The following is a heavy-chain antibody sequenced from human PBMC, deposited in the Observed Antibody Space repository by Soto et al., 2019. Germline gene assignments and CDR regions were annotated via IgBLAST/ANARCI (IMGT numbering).Heavy chain of an antibody. Sequence: GGSLRLSCAASGFTFSSYAMSWVRQAPGKGLEWVSAISGSGGSTYYADSVKGRFTISRDNSKNTLYLQMNSLRAEDTAVYYCAKVFYGSGSYLDYYYMDVWGKGTTVTVSS. CDR1: GFTFSSYA. V-gene: IGHV3-23*01. D-gene: IGHD3-10*01. J-gene: IGHJ6*03. CDR2: ISGSGGST. CDR3: AKVFYGSGSYLDYYYMDV.